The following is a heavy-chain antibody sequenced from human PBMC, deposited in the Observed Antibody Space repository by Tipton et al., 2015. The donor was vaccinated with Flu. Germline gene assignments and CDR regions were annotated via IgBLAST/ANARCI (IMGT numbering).Heavy chain of an antibody. V-gene: IGHV3-11*01. CDR1: GFTFGGYY. CDR2: ITSGGYDM. D-gene: IGHD1/OR15-1a*01. Sequence: SLRLSCAASGFTFGGYYMSWIRQAPGKGLEWVSYITSGGYDMYYADSVKGRFTISRDNAKNSLYLQLNSLRPEDTAIYYCARGGWASDTNNLLDYWGQGTLVTVSS. CDR3: ARGGWASDTNNLLDY. J-gene: IGHJ4*02.